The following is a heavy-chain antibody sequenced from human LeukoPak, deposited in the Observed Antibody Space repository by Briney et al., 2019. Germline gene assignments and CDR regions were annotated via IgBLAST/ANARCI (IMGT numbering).Heavy chain of an antibody. V-gene: IGHV4-34*01. D-gene: IGHD2-8*01. CDR1: GGSFSGYY. CDR2: INHSGST. Sequence: SETLSLTCAVYGGSFSGYYWSWIRQPPWKGLEWIGEINHSGSTNYNPSLKSRVTISVDTSKNQFSLKLSSVTAADTAVYYCARGRQPPCSHRCWRDKYYFDYWGQGTLVTVSS. CDR3: ARGRQPPCSHRCWRDKYYFDY. J-gene: IGHJ4*02.